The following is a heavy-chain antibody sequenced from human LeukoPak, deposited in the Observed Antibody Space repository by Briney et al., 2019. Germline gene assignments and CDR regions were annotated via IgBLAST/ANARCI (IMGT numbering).Heavy chain of an antibody. CDR1: GYTFTSYG. CDR2: ISAYNGNT. Sequence: GASVKVSCTASGYTFTSYGISWVRQAPGQGLEWMGWISAYNGNTNYAQKLQGRVTMTTDTSTSTAYMELRSLRSDDTAVYYCARDDLGGGFGEFIDYWGQGTLVTVSS. CDR3: ARDDLGGGFGEFIDY. J-gene: IGHJ4*02. V-gene: IGHV1-18*01. D-gene: IGHD3-10*01.